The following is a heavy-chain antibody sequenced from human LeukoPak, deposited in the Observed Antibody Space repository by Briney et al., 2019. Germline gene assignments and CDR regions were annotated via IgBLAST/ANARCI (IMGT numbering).Heavy chain of an antibody. D-gene: IGHD1-26*01. J-gene: IGHJ2*01. Sequence: GGSLRLSCVGSGFRFSSYAMSWVRQAPEKGLEWVSGIYENGGTTHYADSVKGRFSISRDNSKNTLHLQMDSLRGEDTAIYYCAKDRTVGASYWYFDLWGRGTLVTVSS. V-gene: IGHV3-23*01. CDR1: GFRFSSYA. CDR3: AKDRTVGASYWYFDL. CDR2: IYENGGTT.